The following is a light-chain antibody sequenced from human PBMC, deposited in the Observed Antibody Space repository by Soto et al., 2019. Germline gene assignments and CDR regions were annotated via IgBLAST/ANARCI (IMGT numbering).Light chain of an antibody. Sequence: ALTQPASVSGSPGQSITISRTGTSSDVGGYNYVSWYQQHPGKAPKLMIYDVSNRPSGVSNRFSGSKSGNTASLTISGLQAEDEADYYCSSYTSSSTYVFGTGTKVTVL. CDR2: DVS. V-gene: IGLV2-14*01. CDR1: SSDVGGYNY. CDR3: SSYTSSSTYV. J-gene: IGLJ1*01.